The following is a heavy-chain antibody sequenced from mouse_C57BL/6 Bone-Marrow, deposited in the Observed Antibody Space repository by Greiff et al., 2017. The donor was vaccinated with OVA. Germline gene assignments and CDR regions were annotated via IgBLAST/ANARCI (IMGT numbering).Heavy chain of an antibody. CDR1: GFTFSSSA. J-gene: IGHJ4*01. D-gene: IGHD2-4*01. V-gene: IGHV5-9-1*02. CDR3: TRATYDYPYYYAMDY. Sequence: EVQLVESGEGLVKPGGSLKLSCAASGFTFSSSAMSWVRQTPEKRLAWVAYISSGGDYIYYADTVKGRFTISRDNARNTLYLQMSSLKSEDTAMYYCTRATYDYPYYYAMDYWGQGTSVTVSS. CDR2: ISSGGDYI.